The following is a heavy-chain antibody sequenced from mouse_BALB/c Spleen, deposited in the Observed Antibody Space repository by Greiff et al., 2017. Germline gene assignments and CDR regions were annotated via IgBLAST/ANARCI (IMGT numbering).Heavy chain of an antibody. CDR2: IYPSDSYT. V-gene: IGHV1-69*02. CDR1: GYTFTSYW. Sequence: QVQLQQSGAELVRPGASVKLSCKASGYTFTSYWINWVKQRPGQGLEWIGNIYPSDSYTNYNQKFKDKATLTVDKSSSTAYMQLSSPTSEDSAVYYCTRDWDYWGQGTTLTVSS. J-gene: IGHJ2*01. D-gene: IGHD4-1*01. CDR3: TRDWDY.